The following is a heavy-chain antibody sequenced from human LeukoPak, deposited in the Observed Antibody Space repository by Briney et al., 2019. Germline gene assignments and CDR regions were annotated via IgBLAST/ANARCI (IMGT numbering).Heavy chain of an antibody. V-gene: IGHV3-7*01. D-gene: IGHD1-26*01. CDR3: SRVGTWELQRVFDN. Sequence: PGRSLRLSCAASGFTFTDYRMTWVRQVPGKGLEWVANINRAGIESYYVDSVKGRFTISRDNAENSLYLQMDSLRVDDTAVYYCSRVGTWELQRVFDNWGQGTLVTVSS. CDR2: INRAGIES. J-gene: IGHJ4*02. CDR1: GFTFTDYR.